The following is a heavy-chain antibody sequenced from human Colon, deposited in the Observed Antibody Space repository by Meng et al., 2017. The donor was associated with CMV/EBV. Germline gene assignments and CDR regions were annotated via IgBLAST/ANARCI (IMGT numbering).Heavy chain of an antibody. CDR1: FTNLP. CDR3: ARDRPDRDCGGDCWLDY. J-gene: IGHJ4*02. Sequence: FTNLPMHWVRQAPGQRLEWMGWINTGNGNTKYSQKFQDRVTITRDTSASTAYMELSNLRSEDTAVYYCARDRPDRDCGGDCWLDYWGQGTLVTVSS. D-gene: IGHD2-21*02. CDR2: INTGNGNT. V-gene: IGHV1-3*04.